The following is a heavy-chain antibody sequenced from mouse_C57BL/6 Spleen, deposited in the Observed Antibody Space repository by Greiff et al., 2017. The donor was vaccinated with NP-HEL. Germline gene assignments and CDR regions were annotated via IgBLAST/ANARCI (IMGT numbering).Heavy chain of an antibody. D-gene: IGHD1-1*01. V-gene: IGHV10-3*01. CDR1: GFTFNTYA. J-gene: IGHJ1*03. CDR2: IRSKSSNYAT. Sequence: EVQRVESGGGLVQPKGSLKLSCAASGFTFNTYAMHWVRQAPGKGLEWVARIRSKSSNYATYYADSVKDRFTISRDDSQSMLYLQMNNLKTEDTAMNYCVRGYGSSPTRYFDVWGTGTTVTVSS. CDR3: VRGYGSSPTRYFDV.